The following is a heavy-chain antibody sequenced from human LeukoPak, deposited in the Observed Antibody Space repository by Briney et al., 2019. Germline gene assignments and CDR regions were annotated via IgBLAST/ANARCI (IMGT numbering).Heavy chain of an antibody. CDR1: GYTFTSYG. V-gene: IGHV1-18*01. CDR3: ARDYDSSGWSAFDI. D-gene: IGHD3-22*01. CDR2: ISAYNGNT. Sequence: ASVKVSCKASGYTFTSYGISWVRQAPGQALEWMGWISAYNGNTNYAQKLQGRVAMTTDTSTSTAYMELRSLRSDDTAVYYCARDYDSSGWSAFDIWGQGTMVTVSS. J-gene: IGHJ3*02.